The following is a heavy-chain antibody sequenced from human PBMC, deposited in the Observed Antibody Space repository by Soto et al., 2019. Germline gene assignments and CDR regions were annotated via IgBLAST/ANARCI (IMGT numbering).Heavy chain of an antibody. V-gene: IGHV4-39*07. D-gene: IGHD6-13*01. J-gene: IGHJ4*02. CDR2: IYYSGST. CDR1: GGSISSSSYY. Sequence: ASETLSLTCTVSGGSISSSSYYWGWIRQPPGNGLEWIGSIYYSGSTNYNPSLKSRVTISVDKSKNQFSLKLSSVTAADTAVYYCARHSSSWYSWGQGTLVTVSS. CDR3: ARHSSSWYS.